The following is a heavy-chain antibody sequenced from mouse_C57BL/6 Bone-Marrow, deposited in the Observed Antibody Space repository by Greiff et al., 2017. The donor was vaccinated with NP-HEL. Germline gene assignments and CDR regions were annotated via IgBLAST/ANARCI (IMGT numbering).Heavy chain of an antibody. CDR3: ARLTTVVEN. D-gene: IGHD1-1*01. J-gene: IGHJ2*01. Sequence: EVQLQQSGPELVKPGASVKISCKASGYSFTGYYMHWVKQSSEKSLEWIGEINPSTGGTSYNQKFKGKATLTVDKSSSTAYMQLKSLTSEDSAVYYCARLTTVVENWGQGTTLTVSS. V-gene: IGHV1-43*01. CDR1: GYSFTGYY. CDR2: INPSTGGT.